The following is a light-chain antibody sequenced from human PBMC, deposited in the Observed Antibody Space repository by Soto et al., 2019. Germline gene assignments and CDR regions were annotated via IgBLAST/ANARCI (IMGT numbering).Light chain of an antibody. J-gene: IGKJ1*01. CDR3: QQYGSSPQT. CDR2: GAS. CDR1: QSVNSR. V-gene: IGKV3-20*01. Sequence: EIVLTQSPGTLSLSPGERATLSCRASQSVNSRLAWYQHKPGQAPRLLISGASSRATGIPDRFSGSGSATDFTLTISRLEPEDFALYYCQQYGSSPQTFGQGTKVEIK.